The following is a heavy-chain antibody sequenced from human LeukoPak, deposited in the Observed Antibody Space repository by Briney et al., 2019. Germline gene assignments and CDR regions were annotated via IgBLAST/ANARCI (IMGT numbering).Heavy chain of an antibody. CDR1: GYTFTTYS. V-gene: IGHV1-18*01. J-gene: IGHJ1*01. CDR2: ISVNNGST. D-gene: IGHD2-2*01. CDR3: ATATQPRGYFLH. Sequence: ASVKVSCKASGYTFTTYSLAWVRHAPAQSLEWMGWISVNNGSTNYAQSFQDRVTLPRDTSTNTAYLELRSLRSDDTAIIYCATATQPRGYFLHWGQGTLVTVSS.